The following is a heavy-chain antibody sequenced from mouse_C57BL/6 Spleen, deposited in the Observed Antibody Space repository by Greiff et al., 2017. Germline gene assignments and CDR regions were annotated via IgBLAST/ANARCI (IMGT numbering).Heavy chain of an antibody. D-gene: IGHD2-4*01. CDR3: TTPIYYDYDGGFAY. CDR2: IDPENGDT. V-gene: IGHV14-4*01. CDR1: GFNIKDDY. Sequence: EVQLQQSGAELVRPGASVKLSCTASGFNIKDDYMHWVKQRPEQGLEWIGWIDPENGDTEYASKFQGKATITADTSSNTAYLQLSSLTSEDTAVYYCTTPIYYDYDGGFAYWDQGTLVTVSA. J-gene: IGHJ3*01.